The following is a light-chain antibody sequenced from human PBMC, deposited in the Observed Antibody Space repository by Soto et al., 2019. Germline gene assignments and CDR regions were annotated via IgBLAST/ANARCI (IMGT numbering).Light chain of an antibody. CDR1: QSLTSSY. CDR2: GAS. CDR3: QQYETSPPSYT. V-gene: IGKV3-20*01. J-gene: IGKJ2*01. Sequence: EIVLTQSPGTLSLSPGERATLSCRASQSLTSSYLAWYQQKPDQAPRLLIYGASSKATVIPDRFSGSGSGTDFTHTISRLEPEDFAVYYCQQYETSPPSYTFGQGTKLEIK.